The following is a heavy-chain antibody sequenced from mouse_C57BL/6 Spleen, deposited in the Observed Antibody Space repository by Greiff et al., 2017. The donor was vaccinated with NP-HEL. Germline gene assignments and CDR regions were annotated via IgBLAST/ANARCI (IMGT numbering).Heavy chain of an antibody. V-gene: IGHV5-4*01. CDR2: ISDGGSYT. CDR1: GFTFSSYA. D-gene: IGHD1-1*01. J-gene: IGHJ4*01. CDR3: ARDPITTVVATDYAMDY. Sequence: EVKLVESGGGLVKPGGSLKLSCAASGFTFSSYAMSWVRQTPEKRLEWVATISDGGSYTYYPDNVKGRFTISRDNAKNNLYLQMSHLKSEDTAMYYCARDPITTVVATDYAMDYWGQGTSVTVSS.